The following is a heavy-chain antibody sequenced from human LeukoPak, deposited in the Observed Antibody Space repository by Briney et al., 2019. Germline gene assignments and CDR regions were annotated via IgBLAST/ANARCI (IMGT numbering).Heavy chain of an antibody. V-gene: IGHV1-69*05. CDR3: AGNPDYYDSSGYRGYNWFDP. Sequence: SVKVSCKASGGTFISYAMSWVRQAPGQGLEWMGGIIPIFGTSTYAQKFQGRVTITTDESTSTAYMELSSLRSEDTAVYYCAGNPDYYDSSGYRGYNWFDPWGQGTLVTVSS. J-gene: IGHJ5*02. CDR1: GGTFISYA. CDR2: IIPIFGTS. D-gene: IGHD3-22*01.